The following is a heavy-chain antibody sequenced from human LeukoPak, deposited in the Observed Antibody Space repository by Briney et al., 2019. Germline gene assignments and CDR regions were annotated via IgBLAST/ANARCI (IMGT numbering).Heavy chain of an antibody. V-gene: IGHV1-46*01. D-gene: IGHD4-17*01. J-gene: IGHJ4*02. CDR3: ARGSRSTVLDY. CDR2: INPSGGSK. CDR1: GYTFTSYY. Sequence: ASVKLSFTASGYTFTSYYMHWVRQAPGQALEWMGIINPSGGSKSYAQKFQGRVTMTRDTSTSTVYMELSSLRSEDTAVYHCARGSRSTVLDYWGQGTLVTVSS.